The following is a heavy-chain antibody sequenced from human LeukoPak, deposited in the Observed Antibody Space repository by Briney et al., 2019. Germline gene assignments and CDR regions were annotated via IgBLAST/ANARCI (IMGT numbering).Heavy chain of an antibody. CDR2: ISGSGGST. D-gene: IGHD3-10*01. Sequence: QPGGSLRLSCAASGFIFSSYAMSWVRQAPGKGLEWVSAISGSGGSTYYADSVKGRFTISRDNSKNTLYLQMNSLRAEDTAVYFCARGGVDYYGSGTYYLMYYFDYWGQGALVTVSS. V-gene: IGHV3-23*01. CDR3: ARGGVDYYGSGTYYLMYYFDY. CDR1: GFIFSSYA. J-gene: IGHJ4*02.